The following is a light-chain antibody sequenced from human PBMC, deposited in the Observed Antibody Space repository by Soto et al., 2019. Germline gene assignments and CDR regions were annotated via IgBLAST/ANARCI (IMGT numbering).Light chain of an antibody. V-gene: IGKV3-15*01. CDR3: QQYNNWPFT. J-gene: IGKJ3*01. Sequence: EIVMTQSPATLSVSPGGRATLSCRASQSVSSNLAWYQQKPGQAPSLLIYGASTRATGIPARFSGSGSGTEFTLTISSLQYEDFAVYYCQQYNNWPFTFGPGTKVDIK. CDR2: GAS. CDR1: QSVSSN.